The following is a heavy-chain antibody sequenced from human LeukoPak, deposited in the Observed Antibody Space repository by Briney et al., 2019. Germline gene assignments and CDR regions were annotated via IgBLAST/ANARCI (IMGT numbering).Heavy chain of an antibody. V-gene: IGHV1-8*03. J-gene: IGHJ6*03. CDR1: GYTFTDYY. D-gene: IGHD6-13*01. Sequence: GASVNVSCKASGYTFTDYYMHWVRQATGQGLEWMGWMNPNSGNTGYAQKFQGRVTITRNTSISTAYMELSSLRSEDTAVYYFARGGYSYYYYYYMDVWGKGTTVTVSS. CDR3: ARGGYSYYYYYYMDV. CDR2: MNPNSGNT.